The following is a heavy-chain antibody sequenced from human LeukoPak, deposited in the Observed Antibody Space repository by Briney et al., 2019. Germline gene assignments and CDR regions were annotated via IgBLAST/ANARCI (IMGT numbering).Heavy chain of an antibody. V-gene: IGHV4-39*07. CDR1: GGSISSSSYY. CDR3: ARGGGSSSWYRH. D-gene: IGHD6-13*01. Sequence: SETLSLTCTVSGGSISSSSYYWGWIRQPPGKGLEWIGSIYYSGSTYYNPSLKSRVTISVDTSKNQFSLKLSSVTAADTAVYYCARGGGSSSWYRHWGQGTLVTVSS. J-gene: IGHJ4*02. CDR2: IYYSGST.